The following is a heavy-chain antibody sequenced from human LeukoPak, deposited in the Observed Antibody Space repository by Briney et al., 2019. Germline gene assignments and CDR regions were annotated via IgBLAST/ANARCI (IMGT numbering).Heavy chain of an antibody. J-gene: IGHJ4*02. CDR1: GFTFSSYG. CDR3: ARVRGIAARPVDY. V-gene: IGHV3-30*03. CDR2: ISYDGSNK. Sequence: PGGSLRLSCAASGFTFSSYGMHWVRQAPGKGLEWVAVISYDGSNKYYADSVKGRFTISRDNAKNSLYLQMSSLRAEDTAVYYCARVRGIAARPVDYWGQGTLVTVSS. D-gene: IGHD6-6*01.